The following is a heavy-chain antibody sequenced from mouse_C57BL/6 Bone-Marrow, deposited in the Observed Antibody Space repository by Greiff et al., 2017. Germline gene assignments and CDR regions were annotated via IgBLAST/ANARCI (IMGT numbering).Heavy chain of an antibody. CDR2: ISRGSSTN. J-gene: IGHJ1*03. V-gene: IGHV5-17*01. D-gene: IGHD2-3*01. CDR3: ARWLLRWYFDV. Sequence: EVHLVQSGGGLVKPGASLKLSCAASGFTFSDYGMHWVRQAPEKGLEWVAYISRGSSTNYYADTVKGRFTIARDTATNTLFLQMTSLRSEDTAMYYCARWLLRWYFDVWGTGTTVTVSS. CDR1: GFTFSDYG.